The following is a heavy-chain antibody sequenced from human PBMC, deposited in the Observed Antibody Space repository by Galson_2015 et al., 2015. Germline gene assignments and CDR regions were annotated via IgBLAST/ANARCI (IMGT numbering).Heavy chain of an antibody. D-gene: IGHD4-11*01. CDR2: IYYSGGT. CDR3: ARGFLISTVLNWFDP. V-gene: IGHV4-61*01. Sequence: LSLTCTVSGGSVSSGSYYWSWIRQPPGKGLQWIGYIYYSGGTNYNPSLKSRVTISVDTSKNQFSLKLSSVTAADTAVYYCARGFLISTVLNWFDPWGQGTLVTVPS. J-gene: IGHJ5*02. CDR1: GGSVSSGSYY.